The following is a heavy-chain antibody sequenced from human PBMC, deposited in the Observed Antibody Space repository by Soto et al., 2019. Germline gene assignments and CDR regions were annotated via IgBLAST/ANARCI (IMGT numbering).Heavy chain of an antibody. V-gene: IGHV1-69*02. CDR2: IIPILGIA. D-gene: IGHD3-16*01. CDR1: GGTFSSYT. Sequence: ASVKVSCKASGGTFSSYTISWVRQAPGQGLEWMGRIIPILGIANYAQKFQGRVTITADKSTSTAYMELSSLRSEDTAVYYCANRLRSAAGDAYWGQGTLVTVSS. CDR3: ANRLRSAAGDAY. J-gene: IGHJ4*02.